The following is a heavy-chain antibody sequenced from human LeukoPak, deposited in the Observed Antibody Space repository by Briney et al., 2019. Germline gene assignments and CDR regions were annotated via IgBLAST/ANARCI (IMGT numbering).Heavy chain of an antibody. Sequence: PSETLSLTCTVSGGSISSSSYYWCWIRQPPGKGLEWIRSIYYSGSTYYNPSLKSRVTISVDTSKNQFSLKLSSVTAADTAVYYCARRSSYYYDSRGAFDIWGQGTMVTVSS. V-gene: IGHV4-39*01. CDR3: ARRSSYYYDSRGAFDI. D-gene: IGHD3-22*01. J-gene: IGHJ3*02. CDR1: GGSISSSSYY. CDR2: IYYSGST.